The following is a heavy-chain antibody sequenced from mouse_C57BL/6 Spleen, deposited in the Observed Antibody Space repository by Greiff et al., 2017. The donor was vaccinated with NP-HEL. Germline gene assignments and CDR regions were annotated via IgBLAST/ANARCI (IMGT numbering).Heavy chain of an antibody. CDR1: GYTFTDYE. CDR2: IDPETGGT. D-gene: IGHD3-3*01. J-gene: IGHJ3*01. CDR3: TREAVCHLGGRGEGFAY. Sequence: QVQLKESGAELVRPGASVTLSCKASGYTFTDYEMHWVKQTPVHGLEWIGAIDPETGGTAYNQKFKGKAILTADKSSSTAYMELRSLTSEDSAVYYCTREAVCHLGGRGEGFAYWGQGTLVTVSA. V-gene: IGHV1-15*01.